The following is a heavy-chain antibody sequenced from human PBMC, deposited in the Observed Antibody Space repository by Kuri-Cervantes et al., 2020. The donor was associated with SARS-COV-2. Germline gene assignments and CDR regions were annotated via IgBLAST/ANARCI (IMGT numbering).Heavy chain of an antibody. CDR3: AGSSMAPNYYYYGMDV. Sequence: ASVKVSCKASGYTFTSYGISWVRQAPGQGLEWMGWISAYNGNTNYAQKLQGRVTMTTDTSTSTAYMELRSLRSEDTAVYYLAGSSMAPNYYYYGMDVWGQGTTVTVSS. D-gene: IGHD2/OR15-2a*01. J-gene: IGHJ6*02. CDR2: ISAYNGNT. V-gene: IGHV1-18*04. CDR1: GYTFTSYG.